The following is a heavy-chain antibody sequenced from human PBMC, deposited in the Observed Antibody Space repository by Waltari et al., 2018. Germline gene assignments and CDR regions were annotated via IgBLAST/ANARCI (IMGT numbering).Heavy chain of an antibody. V-gene: IGHV1-2*02. CDR2: INPNSGGT. D-gene: IGHD4-17*01. Sequence: QVQLVQSGAEVKKPGASVKVSCKASGYTFTGYYMHWVRQAPGQGLEWMGGINPNSGGTTYAQKLQGRVTMTRDTSISTAYMELSRLRSDDTAVYYCARDWGHATVTPEYYFDYWGQGTLVTVSS. CDR1: GYTFTGYY. J-gene: IGHJ4*02. CDR3: ARDWGHATVTPEYYFDY.